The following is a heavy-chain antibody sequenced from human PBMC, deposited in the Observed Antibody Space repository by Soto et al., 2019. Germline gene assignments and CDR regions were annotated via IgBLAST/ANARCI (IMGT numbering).Heavy chain of an antibody. J-gene: IGHJ5*02. CDR1: GFTFSNAW. Sequence: LRLSCAASGFTFSNAWMSWVRQAPGKGLEWVGRIKSKTDGGTTDYAAPVKGRFTISRDDSKNTLYLQMNSLKTEDTAVYYCTTQVSLRYFDWLVRWGQGTLVTVSS. D-gene: IGHD3-9*01. V-gene: IGHV3-15*01. CDR2: IKSKTDGGTT. CDR3: TTQVSLRYFDWLVR.